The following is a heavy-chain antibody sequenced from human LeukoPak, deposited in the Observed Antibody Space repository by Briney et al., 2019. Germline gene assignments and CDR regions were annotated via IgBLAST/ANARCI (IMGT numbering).Heavy chain of an antibody. Sequence: SETLSLTCTVSGGSISSYYWSWIRQPPGKGLEWIGYIYYSGSTNYNPSLKSRVTISVDTSKNQFSLKLSSVTAADTAVYYCARGVAVAGFFDYYYYYGMDVWGQGTTVTVSS. J-gene: IGHJ6*02. CDR2: IYYSGST. D-gene: IGHD6-19*01. CDR1: GGSISSYY. V-gene: IGHV4-59*08. CDR3: ARGVAVAGFFDYYYYYGMDV.